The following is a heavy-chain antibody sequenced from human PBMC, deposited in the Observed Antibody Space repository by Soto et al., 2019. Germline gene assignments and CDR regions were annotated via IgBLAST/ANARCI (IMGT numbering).Heavy chain of an antibody. CDR2: ISGSGGST. CDR1: GFTFSSYA. Sequence: EVQLLESGGGLVQPGGSLRLSCAASGFTFSSYAMSWVHQAPGKGLEWVSAISGSGGSTYFADSVKGRFTISRDNSKNTLYLQMTSLRAEDTAVYYCAKDHYSSGFVGSAGYWGQGTLVTVSS. V-gene: IGHV3-23*01. CDR3: AKDHYSSGFVGSAGY. J-gene: IGHJ4*02. D-gene: IGHD6-19*01.